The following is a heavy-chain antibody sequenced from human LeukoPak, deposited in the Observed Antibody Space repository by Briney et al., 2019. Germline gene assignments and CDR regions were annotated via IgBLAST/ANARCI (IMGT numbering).Heavy chain of an antibody. V-gene: IGHV3-7*01. CDR2: IKQDGSEK. J-gene: IGHJ4*02. CDR1: GFTFSAYW. Sequence: PGGSLRLSCAASGFTFSAYWMSWVRQAPGKGLEWVANIKQDGSEKFYVDSVKGRFTISRDNAKNSLYLQMNSLRAEDTAVYYCARTSSGGSFPDYWGQGTLVTVSS. CDR3: ARTSSGGSFPDY. D-gene: IGHD2-15*01.